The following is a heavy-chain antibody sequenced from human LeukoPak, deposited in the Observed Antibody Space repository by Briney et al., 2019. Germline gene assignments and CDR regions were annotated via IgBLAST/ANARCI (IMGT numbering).Heavy chain of an antibody. J-gene: IGHJ6*03. CDR3: ATGHCNTSSCYYYYMDV. V-gene: IGHV1-24*01. CDR2: FDPEDGES. CDR1: GYTLRELS. D-gene: IGHD2/OR15-2a*01. Sequence: GASVKVSCKVSGYTLRELSMHWARQAPAKGLQWMGVFDPEDGESIIAQKFQGRLTMAEDTSTDTAYMELSSLTSEDTAMYYCATGHCNTSSCYYYYMDVWGKGTTVTVSS.